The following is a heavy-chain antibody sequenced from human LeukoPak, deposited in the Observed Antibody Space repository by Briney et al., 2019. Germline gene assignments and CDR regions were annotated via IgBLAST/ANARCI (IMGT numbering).Heavy chain of an antibody. V-gene: IGHV1-2*02. CDR3: ARERYDFWSGYYQYFQH. Sequence: ASVKVSCKASGYTFTGYYMHWVRQAPGQGLEWMGWINPNSGGTNYEQKFQGRVTMTRDTSISTAYMELSRLRSDDTAVYYCARERYDFWSGYYQYFQHWGQGTLVTVSS. CDR1: GYTFTGYY. J-gene: IGHJ1*01. D-gene: IGHD3-3*01. CDR2: INPNSGGT.